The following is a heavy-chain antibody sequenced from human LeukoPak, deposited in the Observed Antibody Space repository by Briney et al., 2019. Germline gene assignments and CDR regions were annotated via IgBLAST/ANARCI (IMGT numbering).Heavy chain of an antibody. J-gene: IGHJ6*03. D-gene: IGHD2-8*01. Sequence: GGSLRLSCAASGFTFSSYAMHWVRQAPGKGLEWVAVISYDGSNKYYADSVKGRFTISRDNSKNTLCLQMNSLRAEDTAVYYCARDGMYGPMDVWGKGTTVTVSS. CDR1: GFTFSSYA. CDR3: ARDGMYGPMDV. V-gene: IGHV3-30*01. CDR2: ISYDGSNK.